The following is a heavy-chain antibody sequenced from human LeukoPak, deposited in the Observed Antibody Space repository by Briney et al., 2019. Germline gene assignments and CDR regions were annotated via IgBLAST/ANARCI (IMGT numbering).Heavy chain of an antibody. V-gene: IGHV3-13*01. Sequence: GGSLRLSCAASGFTFSSYDMHWVRHATGKGLEWVSAIGTAGDTYYPGSVKGRFTISRENAKNSLYLQMNSLRAGDTAVYYCARGGTEYSSSDAFDIWGQGTMVTVSS. CDR1: GFTFSSYD. CDR2: IGTAGDT. J-gene: IGHJ3*02. D-gene: IGHD6-6*01. CDR3: ARGGTEYSSSDAFDI.